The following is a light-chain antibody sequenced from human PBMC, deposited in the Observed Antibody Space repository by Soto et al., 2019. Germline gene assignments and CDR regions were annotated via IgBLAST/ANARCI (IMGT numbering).Light chain of an antibody. CDR1: SSDVGRYNY. Sequence: QSVLTQPASVSGSPGQSITISCTGTSSDVGRYNYVSWYQHHPGKAPKLLIYEVSYRPSGVSDRFSGSKSANTASLTISGLQAEDEADYYCSSYTSGSLRVFGTGTKVTV. CDR2: EVS. V-gene: IGLV2-14*01. J-gene: IGLJ1*01. CDR3: SSYTSGSLRV.